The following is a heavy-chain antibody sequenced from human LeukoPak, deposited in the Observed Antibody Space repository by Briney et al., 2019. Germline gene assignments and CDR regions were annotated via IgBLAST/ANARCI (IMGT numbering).Heavy chain of an antibody. CDR3: ARAKPPFNIAGDTSREYYFDY. Sequence: PGGSLRLSCAASGFTVSSNYMSWVRQAPGKGLEWVSFIYSGGTTYYADSVKGRFTISRDNSNNTLYLQMNSLRAEDTAVYYCARAKPPFNIAGDTSREYYFDYWGQGTLVTVSS. CDR2: IYSGGTT. D-gene: IGHD1-26*01. CDR1: GFTVSSNY. V-gene: IGHV3-66*01. J-gene: IGHJ4*02.